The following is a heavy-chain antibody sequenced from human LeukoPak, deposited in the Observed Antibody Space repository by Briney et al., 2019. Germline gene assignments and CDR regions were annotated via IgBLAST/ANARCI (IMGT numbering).Heavy chain of an antibody. J-gene: IGHJ5*02. Sequence: PGGSLRLSCAASGFIFSSYAMTWVRQAPGKGLEWVGRIKSKTDGGTAEYAAPVKGRFTISRDDSKNTLYLQMNSLKTEDTAVYYCTTDSPTTDYYGSGSYSPWGQGTLVTVSS. CDR2: IKSKTDGGTA. CDR1: GFIFSSYA. CDR3: TTDSPTTDYYGSGSYSP. V-gene: IGHV3-15*01. D-gene: IGHD3-10*01.